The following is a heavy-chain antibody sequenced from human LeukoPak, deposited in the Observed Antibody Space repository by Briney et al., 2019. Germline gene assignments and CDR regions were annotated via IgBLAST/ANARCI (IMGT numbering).Heavy chain of an antibody. Sequence: TGGSLRLSCAASGFTFSSYGMHWVRQAPGKGLEWVAFIRYDGSNKYYADSVKGRFTISRDNSKNTLYLQMNSLRAEDTAVHYCAKPTSYGDYRPTYFDYWGQGTLVTVSS. V-gene: IGHV3-30*02. J-gene: IGHJ4*02. CDR1: GFTFSSYG. CDR2: IRYDGSNK. D-gene: IGHD4-17*01. CDR3: AKPTSYGDYRPTYFDY.